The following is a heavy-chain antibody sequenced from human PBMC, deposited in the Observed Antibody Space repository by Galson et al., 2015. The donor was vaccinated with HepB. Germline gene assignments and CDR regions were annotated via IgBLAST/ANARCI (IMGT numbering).Heavy chain of an antibody. V-gene: IGHV1-69*04. J-gene: IGHJ4*02. CDR1: GGTFSSYA. CDR2: IIPILGIA. Sequence: SLQVSCKASGGTFSSYATSWVRQAPGQGLEWMGRIIPILGIANYAQKFQGRVTITADKSTSTAYMELSSLRSEDTAVYYCARFSSGWSYFDYWGQGTLVTVS. CDR3: ARFSSGWSYFDY. D-gene: IGHD6-19*01.